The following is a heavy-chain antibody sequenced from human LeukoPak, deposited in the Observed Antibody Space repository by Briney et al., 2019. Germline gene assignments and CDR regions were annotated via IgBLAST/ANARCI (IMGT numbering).Heavy chain of an antibody. CDR1: GGSISSYY. CDR3: ASSTGPWYYGMDV. V-gene: IGHV4-59*08. J-gene: IGHJ6*02. CDR2: IYYSGGT. Sequence: PSETLSLTCTVSGGSISSYYWSWIRQPPGKGLEWIGYIYYSGGTNYNPSLKSRVTISVDTSKNQFSLKLGSVTAADTAVYYCASSTGPWYYGMDVWGQGTTVTVSS. D-gene: IGHD1-1*01.